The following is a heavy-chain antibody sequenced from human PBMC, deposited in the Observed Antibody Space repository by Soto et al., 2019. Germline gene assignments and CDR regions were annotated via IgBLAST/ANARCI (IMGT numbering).Heavy chain of an antibody. CDR3: ARGNFIVGATFYFDY. V-gene: IGHV4-61*08. CDR2: VYYSGGT. CDR1: GGSVSNDDSY. D-gene: IGHD1-26*01. Sequence: SETLSLTCTDPGGSVSNDDSYWSWIRQTPGKGLEWIGYVYYSGGTNYNPSLKSRVTISVDTSKNQFSLKLRSVSAADTAVYYCARGNFIVGATFYFDYWGQGTLVTVSS. J-gene: IGHJ4*02.